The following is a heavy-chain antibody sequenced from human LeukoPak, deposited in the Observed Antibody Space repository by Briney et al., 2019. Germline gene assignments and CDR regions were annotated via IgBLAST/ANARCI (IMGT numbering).Heavy chain of an antibody. Sequence: GASVKVSCKASGYTFTSYYMHWVRQAPGQGLEWMGIINPSGGSTSYAQKFQGRVTITADESTSTAYMELSSLRSEDTAVYYCARSGIAAAGTGYYFDYWGQGTLVTVSS. D-gene: IGHD6-13*01. J-gene: IGHJ4*02. CDR3: ARSGIAAAGTGYYFDY. V-gene: IGHV1-46*01. CDR2: INPSGGST. CDR1: GYTFTSYY.